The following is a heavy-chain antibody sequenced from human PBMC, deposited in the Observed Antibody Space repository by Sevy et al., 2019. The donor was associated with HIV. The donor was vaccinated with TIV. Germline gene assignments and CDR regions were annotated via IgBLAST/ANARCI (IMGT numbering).Heavy chain of an antibody. CDR3: ARDLHCSGGSCRDGMDV. J-gene: IGHJ6*02. V-gene: IGHV3-30*04. CDR1: GFTFSSYA. Sequence: GGSLRLSCVASGFTFSSYAMHWVRQAPGKGLEWVAVISYDGSNKYYADSVKGRFTISRDNSKNTLYLQMNSLRAEDTAVYYCARDLHCSGGSCRDGMDVWGQGTTVTVSS. D-gene: IGHD2-15*01. CDR2: ISYDGSNK.